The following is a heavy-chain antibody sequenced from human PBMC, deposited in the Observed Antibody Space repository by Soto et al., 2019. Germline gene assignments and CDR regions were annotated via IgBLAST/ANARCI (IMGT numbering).Heavy chain of an antibody. V-gene: IGHV4-59*01. CDR2: IYYSGST. CDR3: ARGYDFWSHFFDY. J-gene: IGHJ4*02. Sequence: QVQLQESGPGLVNPSETLSLTCTVSGGSLSSYSWCWIRQPPGKGLEWIGYIYYSGSTNYNPSLKSRVTISVDTSKNQFSLKLSSVTAADTAVYYCARGYDFWSHFFDYWGQGTLVTVSS. CDR1: GGSLSSYS. D-gene: IGHD3-3*01.